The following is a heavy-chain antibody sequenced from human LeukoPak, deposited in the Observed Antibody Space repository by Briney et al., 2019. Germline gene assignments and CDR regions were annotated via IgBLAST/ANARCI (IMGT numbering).Heavy chain of an antibody. CDR1: GFTVSSNY. J-gene: IGHJ4*02. CDR3: ARDLVRFGELLGSFDY. Sequence: PGGSLRLSCAASGFTVSSNYMSWVRQAPGKGLEWVSAIYSGGSTYYADSVKGRFTISRDNSKNTLYLQMNSLRAEDTAVYYCARDLVRFGELLGSFDYWGQGTLVTVSS. V-gene: IGHV3-66*01. CDR2: IYSGGST. D-gene: IGHD3-10*01.